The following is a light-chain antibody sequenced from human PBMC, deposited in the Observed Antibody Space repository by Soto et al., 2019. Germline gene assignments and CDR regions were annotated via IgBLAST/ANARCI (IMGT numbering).Light chain of an antibody. CDR3: QQYGSSLSIT. CDR2: GAS. Sequence: EIVLTQSPGTLSLSPGERVTLSCRASQSVSSNYLAWYQQKPGQAPRLLIYGASSRATGIPDRFSGSGSGTDFTLTISRLEPEDFAVYYCQQYGSSLSITFGQGTRLENK. V-gene: IGKV3-20*01. J-gene: IGKJ5*01. CDR1: QSVSSNY.